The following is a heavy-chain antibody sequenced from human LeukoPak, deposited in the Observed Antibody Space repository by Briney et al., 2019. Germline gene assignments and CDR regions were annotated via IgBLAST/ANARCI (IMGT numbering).Heavy chain of an antibody. V-gene: IGHV5-51*01. CDR1: GYSFTDYW. Sequence: GESLKISCQGSGYSFTDYWIGWVRQMPGKGLEWMGIIIPDDSDTKYSPSFQGQVTISVDKSISTAYLQWSSLKASASAMYSCARNGPAGCIGCRCFTSFHYYGKDVWGQGTKVTVS. D-gene: IGHD2-15*01. CDR3: ARNGPAGCIGCRCFTSFHYYGKDV. CDR2: IIPDDSDT. J-gene: IGHJ6*02.